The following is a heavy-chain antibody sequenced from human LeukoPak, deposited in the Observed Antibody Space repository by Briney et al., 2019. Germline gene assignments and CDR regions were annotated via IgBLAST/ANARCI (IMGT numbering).Heavy chain of an antibody. Sequence: GGSLRLSCAASGFTFSNAWMSWVRQAPGKGLEWFGRIKSKTDGATTDYAAPVKGRFTISRDDSKNTLYLQMNSLKTEDTAVYYCTTGWRITMIVVVVSNDAFDIWGQGTMVTVSS. D-gene: IGHD3-22*01. CDR1: GFTFSNAW. J-gene: IGHJ3*02. V-gene: IGHV3-15*01. CDR2: IKSKTDGATT. CDR3: TTGWRITMIVVVVSNDAFDI.